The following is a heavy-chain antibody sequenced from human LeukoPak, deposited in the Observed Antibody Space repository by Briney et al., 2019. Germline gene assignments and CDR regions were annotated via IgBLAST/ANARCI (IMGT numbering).Heavy chain of an antibody. J-gene: IGHJ4*02. V-gene: IGHV4-30-4*08. D-gene: IGHD1-7*01. CDR3: ARLTGTTGDY. Sequence: SETLSLTCTVSGGSISSGYYYWSWIRQPPGKGLEWIGYIYYSGSTYYNPSLKSRVTISVDTSKNQFSLKLSSVTAADTAVYYCARLTGTTGDYWGQGTLVTVSS. CDR1: GGSISSGYYY. CDR2: IYYSGST.